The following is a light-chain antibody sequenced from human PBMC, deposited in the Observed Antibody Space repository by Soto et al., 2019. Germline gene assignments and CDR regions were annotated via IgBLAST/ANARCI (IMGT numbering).Light chain of an antibody. CDR3: QQYGSSPYT. Sequence: EIVLTQSPGTLSLSPGERATLSCRASQSVSSSSLAWYQQKPGQAPRLLIYGASSRATGIPDRFSGSGSGTDFTLTFSRLEPEDFAVFYCQQYGSSPYTFGQGTKLEIK. J-gene: IGKJ2*01. V-gene: IGKV3-20*01. CDR1: QSVSSSS. CDR2: GAS.